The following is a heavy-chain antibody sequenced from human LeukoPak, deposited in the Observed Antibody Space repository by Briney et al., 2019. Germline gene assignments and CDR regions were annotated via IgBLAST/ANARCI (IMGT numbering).Heavy chain of an antibody. CDR2: ISSNGGST. Sequence: PGGSLRLSCSASGFTFSDYSMHWVRQAPGKGLEYVSAISSNGGSTYYASSVKGRFTISRDNSKNTLYLQMGSLRTEDMAVYHCARVAARVSLDYWGQGTLVTVSS. D-gene: IGHD2-15*01. V-gene: IGHV3-64*01. J-gene: IGHJ4*02. CDR1: GFTFSDYS. CDR3: ARVAARVSLDY.